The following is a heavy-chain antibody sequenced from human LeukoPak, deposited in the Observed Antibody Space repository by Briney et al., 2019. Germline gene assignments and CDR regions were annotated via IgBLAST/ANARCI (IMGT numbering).Heavy chain of an antibody. J-gene: IGHJ4*02. CDR3: ARSKTYRSTWNTDY. Sequence: PSQTLSLTCLVSGDSISSTSNYWSWIRQPPGKGLEWIGYIYHSGYSYSNPSLQGRVTISVDTSKNQFSLKLTSVTAADTAVYYCARSKTYRSTWNTDYWGQGTLVTVSS. CDR2: IYHSGYS. D-gene: IGHD2-2*01. CDR1: GDSISSTSNY. V-gene: IGHV4-30-2*01.